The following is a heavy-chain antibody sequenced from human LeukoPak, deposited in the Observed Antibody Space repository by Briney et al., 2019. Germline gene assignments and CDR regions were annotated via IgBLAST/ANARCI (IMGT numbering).Heavy chain of an antibody. J-gene: IGHJ5*02. Sequence: GGSLRLSCAASGFTFSSYGMHWVRQAPGKGLEWVAFIRYDGSNKYYADSVKGRFTISRDNSKNTLYLQMNSLRADDTAVYYCARVIPPGSLEWLLGWFDPWGQGTLVTVSS. CDR3: ARVIPPGSLEWLLGWFDP. D-gene: IGHD3-3*01. V-gene: IGHV3-30*02. CDR2: IRYDGSNK. CDR1: GFTFSSYG.